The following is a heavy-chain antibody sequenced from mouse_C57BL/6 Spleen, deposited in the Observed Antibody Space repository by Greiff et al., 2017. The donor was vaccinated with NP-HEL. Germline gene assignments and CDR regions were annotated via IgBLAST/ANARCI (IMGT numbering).Heavy chain of an antibody. V-gene: IGHV1-81*01. J-gene: IGHJ3*01. CDR2: IYPRSGNT. D-gene: IGHD1-1*01. CDR1: GYTFTSYG. Sequence: VQLQQSGAELARPGASVKLSCKASGYTFTSYGISWVKQRTGQGLEWIGEIYPRSGNTYYNEKFKGKATLTADKSSSTAYMELRSLTSEDSAVYFCARRHYYGSSYVFFAYWGQGTLVTVSA. CDR3: ARRHYYGSSYVFFAY.